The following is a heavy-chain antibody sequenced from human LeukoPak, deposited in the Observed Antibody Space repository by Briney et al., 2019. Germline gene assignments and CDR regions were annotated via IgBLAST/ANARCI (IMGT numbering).Heavy chain of an antibody. CDR3: ARGRGTTHDY. V-gene: IGHV1-2*02. J-gene: IGHJ4*02. CDR2: INPNSGGT. Sequence: ASVKVSCKASGGTFSSYAISWVRQAPGQGLEWMGRINPNSGGTNYAQKFQGRVTMTRDTSISTAYMELSRLRSDDTAVYYCARGRGTTHDYWGQGTLVTVSS. D-gene: IGHD3-16*01. CDR1: GGTFSSYA.